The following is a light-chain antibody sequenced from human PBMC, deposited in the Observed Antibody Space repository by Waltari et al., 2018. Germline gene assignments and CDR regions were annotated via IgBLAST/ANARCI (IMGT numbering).Light chain of an antibody. J-gene: IGKJ3*01. CDR1: QDIANY. Sequence: DIQMTQSPSSLSASVGDGVTITCQASQDIANYLNWYQQKPGKAPKLLVYDASNLHSGVPSRFSGSGSGTHFTFTITCLQPEDIATYYCQQHDHLPFTFGPGTKVDIK. V-gene: IGKV1-33*01. CDR2: DAS. CDR3: QQHDHLPFT.